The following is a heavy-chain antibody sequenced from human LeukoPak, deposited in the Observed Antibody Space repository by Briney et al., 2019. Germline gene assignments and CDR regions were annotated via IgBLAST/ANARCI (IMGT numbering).Heavy chain of an antibody. CDR2: TNPNSGNT. CDR3: ARQWGTVTTAYYYGLDV. CDR1: GYTFTNYD. V-gene: IGHV1-8*01. J-gene: IGHJ6*02. Sequence: GASVKVSCKASGYTFTNYDINWVRQATGQGLKWMGWTNPNSGNTDYAQKFQGRVTMTRNTSISTAYMELSSLRSEDTAVYYCARQWGTVTTAYYYGLDVWGQGTTVTVSS. D-gene: IGHD4-17*01.